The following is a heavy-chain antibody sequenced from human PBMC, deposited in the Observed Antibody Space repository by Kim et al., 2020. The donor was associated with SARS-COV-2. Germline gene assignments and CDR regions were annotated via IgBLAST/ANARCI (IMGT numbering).Heavy chain of an antibody. CDR1: GFTVGSNY. Sequence: GGSLRLSCAASGFTVGSNYMSWVRQAPGKGLEWVSVIYSGGSTYYADSVKGRFTISRDNSKNTLYLQMNSLRAEDTAVYYCARVDSGSSWYLDYYYYYMDVWGKGTTVTVSS. V-gene: IGHV3-66*01. D-gene: IGHD6-13*01. J-gene: IGHJ6*03. CDR2: IYSGGST. CDR3: ARVDSGSSWYLDYYYYYMDV.